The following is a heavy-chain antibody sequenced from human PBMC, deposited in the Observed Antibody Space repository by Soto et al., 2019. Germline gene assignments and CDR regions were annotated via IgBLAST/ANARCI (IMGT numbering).Heavy chain of an antibody. Sequence: GGSLRLSCVASGFSFSTFAMSWVRQAPGKGLEWVSRITGSGRGGYYADSVRGRFTISRDNSRNTLLLQMNSLRDDDTAVYFCAKDLSESDDIGDDWGSIDYWGRGPHVTVSS. D-gene: IGHD4-17*01. V-gene: IGHV3-23*01. CDR1: GFSFSTFA. CDR2: ITGSGRGG. J-gene: IGHJ4*02. CDR3: AKDLSESDDIGDDWGSIDY.